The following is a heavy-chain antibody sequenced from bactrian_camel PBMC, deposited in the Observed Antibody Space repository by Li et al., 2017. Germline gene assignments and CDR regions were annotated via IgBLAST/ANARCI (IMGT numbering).Heavy chain of an antibody. Sequence: HVQLVESGGGLAQPGGSLRLSCTGSKLTLSGYWAYWVRQAPGKGLEYVSGIHSTGGATWYTKSVKGRFTISRDNAKKTLYLQMNTLEPEDTAVYYCAVGLLADYALGLGTQVTVS. CDR2: IHSTGGAT. D-gene: IGHD5*01. J-gene: IGHJ4*01. CDR1: KLTLSGYW. V-gene: IGHV3S1*01.